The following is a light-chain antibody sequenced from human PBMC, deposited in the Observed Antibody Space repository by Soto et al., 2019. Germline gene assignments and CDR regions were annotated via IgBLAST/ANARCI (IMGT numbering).Light chain of an antibody. J-gene: IGKJ1*01. Sequence: DIQMTQSPSTLSASVGDRVTITCRASQTIGTWLAWYQQKPGKAPKVLIYRASKLQSGVPSRFSGSGSGTEFTLTFSSLQPDDFATYYCQQYDAYRTFGQGTKVDIK. CDR1: QTIGTW. CDR2: RAS. V-gene: IGKV1-5*03. CDR3: QQYDAYRT.